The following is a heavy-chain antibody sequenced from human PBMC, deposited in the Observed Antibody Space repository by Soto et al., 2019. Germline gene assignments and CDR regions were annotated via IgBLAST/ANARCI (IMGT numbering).Heavy chain of an antibody. CDR1: GFTFSNYG. Sequence: EVQLLESGGGLIQPGGSLRLSCEASGFTFSNYGMTWVRLAPGKGLEWVSTISGSGGRTFYAEPVKGRFTISRDNSKNTLYLQMKSLRAEDTAVYYCAKEMIASTLADFFDYWGQGTLVTVSS. CDR3: AKEMIASTLADFFDY. CDR2: ISGSGGRT. D-gene: IGHD2-21*01. V-gene: IGHV3-23*01. J-gene: IGHJ4*02.